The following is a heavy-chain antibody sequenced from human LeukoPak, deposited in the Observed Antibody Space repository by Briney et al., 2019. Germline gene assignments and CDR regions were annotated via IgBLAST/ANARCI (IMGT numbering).Heavy chain of an antibody. CDR2: IIPLFGTA. V-gene: IGHV1-69*13. CDR3: ARGRPDLPPTY. Sequence: SVKVSCKASGGTFSNFPISWVRQAPGQGLEWMGAIIPLFGTANYAQKFQGRVTITASEFTSTAYMEPSSLTSDDTAVYYCARGRPDLPPTYWGQGTLVTVSS. J-gene: IGHJ4*02. CDR1: GGTFSNFP.